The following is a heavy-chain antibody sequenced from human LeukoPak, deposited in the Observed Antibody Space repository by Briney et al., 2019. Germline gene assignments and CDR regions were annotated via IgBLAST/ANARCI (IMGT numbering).Heavy chain of an antibody. CDR3: AKGVTMIVVVTYDHLDV. CDR2: IRYDGSNK. V-gene: IGHV3-30*02. CDR1: GFTFSDYE. J-gene: IGHJ6*03. Sequence: SGGSLRLSCVTSGFTFSDYEMSWVRQPPGKGLEWVAFIRYDGSNKYYADSVKGRFTISRDNSKNTLYLQMNSLRAEDTAVYYCAKGVTMIVVVTYDHLDVWGKGTTVTVSS. D-gene: IGHD3-22*01.